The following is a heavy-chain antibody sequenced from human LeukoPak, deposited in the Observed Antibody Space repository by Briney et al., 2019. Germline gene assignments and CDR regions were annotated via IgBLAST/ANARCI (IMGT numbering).Heavy chain of an antibody. J-gene: IGHJ4*02. CDR2: INHSGST. Sequence: SETLSLTCAVYGGSLSGYYWSWIRQPPGKGLEWIGEINHSGSTNYNPSLKSRVTISVETSKNPFSLNLSSMTAADTAVYYCARGHSYGPLRYWGQGTLVTVSS. D-gene: IGHD5-18*01. CDR3: ARGHSYGPLRY. CDR1: GGSLSGYY. V-gene: IGHV4-34*01.